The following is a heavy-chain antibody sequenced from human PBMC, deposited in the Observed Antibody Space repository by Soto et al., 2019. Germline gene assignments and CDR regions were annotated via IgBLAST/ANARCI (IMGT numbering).Heavy chain of an antibody. CDR2: IFFSGTT. CDR1: VHSISSAASY. Sequence: PSESLSLTSTVSVHSISSAASYWSWIRQTPGKGLEWIGHIFFSGTTYYNPSLKRRLTISVDTSKNHFSLRLTSVTAADTAVYYCARDLWVEPELYYYGMDVWGRGTTVTVSS. J-gene: IGHJ6*02. D-gene: IGHD1-1*01. CDR3: ARDLWVEPELYYYGMDV. V-gene: IGHV4-30-4*01.